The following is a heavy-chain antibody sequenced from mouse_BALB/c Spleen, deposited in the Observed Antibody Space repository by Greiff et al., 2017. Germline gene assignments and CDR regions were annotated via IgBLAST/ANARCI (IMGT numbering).Heavy chain of an antibody. J-gene: IGHJ2*01. CDR2: IWAGGST. V-gene: IGHV2-9*02. CDR3: ARDYYYGSSPLDW. D-gene: IGHD1-1*01. CDR1: GFSLTSYG. Sequence: VQLQQSGPGLVAPSQSLSITCTVSGFSLTSYGVHWVRQPPGKGLEWLGVIWAGGSTNYNSALMSRLSISKDNSKSQVFLKMNSLQTDDTAMYYCARDYYYGSSPLDWWGQGTTLTVSS.